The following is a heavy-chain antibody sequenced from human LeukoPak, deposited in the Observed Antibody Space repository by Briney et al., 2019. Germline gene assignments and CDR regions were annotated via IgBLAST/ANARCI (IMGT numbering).Heavy chain of an antibody. CDR1: GGTFNNYA. CDR2: IIPIFGTT. D-gene: IGHD4-17*01. Sequence: SVKVSCKASGGTFNNYAISWVRQAHGQGLEWMGGIIPIFGTTNHAQKFQDRITITADESTSTAYMELSSLRSEDTAVYYCVRDRLDDYGDYVDVFDIWGQGTMVTVSS. V-gene: IGHV1-69*13. J-gene: IGHJ3*02. CDR3: VRDRLDDYGDYVDVFDI.